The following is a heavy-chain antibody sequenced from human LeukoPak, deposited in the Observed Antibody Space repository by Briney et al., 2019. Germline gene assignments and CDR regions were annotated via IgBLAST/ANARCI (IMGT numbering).Heavy chain of an antibody. CDR2: ICGSGGST. J-gene: IGHJ4*02. D-gene: IGHD6-13*01. CDR3: ARDRRREIAAAGIIDY. V-gene: IGHV3-23*01. CDR1: GFTFSSYA. Sequence: GGSQRLSCAASGFTFSSYAMSWVRQAPGKGLEWVSAICGSGGSTYYADSVRGRFTIHIDNAKNSLYLRMNSLRAEDTAVYYCARDRRREIAAAGIIDYWGQGTLVTVSS.